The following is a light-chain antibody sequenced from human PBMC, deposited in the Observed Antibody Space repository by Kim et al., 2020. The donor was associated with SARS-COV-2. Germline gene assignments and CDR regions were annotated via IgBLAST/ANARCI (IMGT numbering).Light chain of an antibody. V-gene: IGLV3-9*01. CDR2: RDT. CDR1: NIVTKN. CDR3: QVWDSSTWV. J-gene: IGLJ3*02. Sequence: SVALGPTARITCGGNNIVTKNVHWYQQKPGQAPVLVMYRDTNRPSGIPERFSGSNSGNTATLTISRAQAGDEADYYCQVWDSSTWVFGGGTQLTVL.